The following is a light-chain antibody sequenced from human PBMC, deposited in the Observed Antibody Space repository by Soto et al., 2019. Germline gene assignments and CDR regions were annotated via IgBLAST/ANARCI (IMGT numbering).Light chain of an antibody. CDR3: SSCIGSSTLVV. J-gene: IGLJ2*01. Sequence: QSALTQPASVSGSPGQSITISCTGTSSDIGGYNYVSWYQQHPGKAPKLMIYDVSARPSGVSNRFSGSKSGNTASLTISGLHAEDEDDYYCSSCIGSSTLVVFGGGTKLTVL. V-gene: IGLV2-14*01. CDR1: SSDIGGYNY. CDR2: DVS.